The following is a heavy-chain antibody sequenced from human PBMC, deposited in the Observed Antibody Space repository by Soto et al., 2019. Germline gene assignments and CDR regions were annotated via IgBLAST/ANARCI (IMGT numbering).Heavy chain of an antibody. V-gene: IGHV4-30-2*01. CDR3: AGIRIAAAGGGLDV. Sequence: QLQLQESGSGLVKPSQTLSLTCGVSGGSINSGDYAWSWIRQPPGKGLEWMGYIYHSGSTYYNPSLKSRVTILIDRSKNQFSLKLSSVTAAETAVYYCAGIRIAAAGGGLDVWGQGTTVTVSS. CDR1: GGSINSGDYA. CDR2: IYHSGST. D-gene: IGHD6-13*01. J-gene: IGHJ6*02.